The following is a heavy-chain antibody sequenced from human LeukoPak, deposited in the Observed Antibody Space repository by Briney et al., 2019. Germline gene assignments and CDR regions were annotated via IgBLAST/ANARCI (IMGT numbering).Heavy chain of an antibody. Sequence: SETLSLTCAVYGGSLSGYYWSWIRQPPGKGLEWIGEINHSGSTNYNPSLKSRVTISVDTSKNQFSLKLSSVTAADTAVYYCARGLRSTFPQVPAAIVGNWFDPWGQGTLVTVSS. CDR1: GGSLSGYY. CDR3: ARGLRSTFPQVPAAIVGNWFDP. D-gene: IGHD2-2*02. J-gene: IGHJ5*02. CDR2: INHSGST. V-gene: IGHV4-34*01.